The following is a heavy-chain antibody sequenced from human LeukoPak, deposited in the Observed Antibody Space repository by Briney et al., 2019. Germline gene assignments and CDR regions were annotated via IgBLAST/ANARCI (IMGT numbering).Heavy chain of an antibody. J-gene: IGHJ4*02. V-gene: IGHV3-23*01. CDR2: ISGSGGTT. CDR3: AKGDVVTAIFPLDY. CDR1: GFTITSNY. Sequence: GGSLRLSCAASGFTITSNYINWVRQAPGKGLEWVSGISGSGGTTYYADSVQGRFTISRDNSKKTLFLQMSSLRAEDTAVYYCAKGDVVTAIFPLDYWGQGTLVIVSS. D-gene: IGHD5-12*01.